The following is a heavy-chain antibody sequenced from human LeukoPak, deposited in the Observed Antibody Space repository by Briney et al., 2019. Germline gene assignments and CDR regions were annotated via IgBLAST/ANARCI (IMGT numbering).Heavy chain of an antibody. D-gene: IGHD6-13*01. CDR1: GGSISSSSYY. CDR2: IYYSGST. Sequence: SSETLSLTCTVSGGSISSSSYYWGWIRQPPGKGLEWIGSIYYSGSTYYNPSLKSRVTISVDTSKNQFSLKLSFVTAADTAVYYCARDPLSHSSDAFDIWGQGTMVTVSS. CDR3: ARDPLSHSSDAFDI. J-gene: IGHJ3*02. V-gene: IGHV4-39*07.